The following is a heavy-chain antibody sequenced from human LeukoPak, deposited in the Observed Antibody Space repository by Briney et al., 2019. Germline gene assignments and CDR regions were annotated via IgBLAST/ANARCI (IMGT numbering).Heavy chain of an antibody. D-gene: IGHD3-3*01. J-gene: IGHJ3*02. CDR1: GFTFSDYY. V-gene: IGHV3-11*01. CDR2: ISSSGSTI. Sequence: GGSLRLSCAASGFTFSDYYMGWIRQAPGKGLEWVSYISSSGSTIYYADSVKGRFTISRDNAKNSLYLQMNSLRAEDTAVYYCAREATTIFGVVIPSAFDIWGQGTMVTVSS. CDR3: AREATTIFGVVIPSAFDI.